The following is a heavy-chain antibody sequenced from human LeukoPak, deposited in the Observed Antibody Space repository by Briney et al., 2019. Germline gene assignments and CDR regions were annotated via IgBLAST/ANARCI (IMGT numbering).Heavy chain of an antibody. CDR2: KYYGSKWYN. Sequence: SQTLSLTCAISGDSVSSNSAAWNWIRQSPSRGLEWLERKYYGSKWYNDYAVSVKSRITINPDTSKNQFSLYLNSVTPEDAAVYYCARDDDTAMVTAYGMDVWGQGTTVTVSS. CDR1: GDSVSSNSAA. J-gene: IGHJ6*02. D-gene: IGHD5-18*01. V-gene: IGHV6-1*01. CDR3: ARDDDTAMVTAYGMDV.